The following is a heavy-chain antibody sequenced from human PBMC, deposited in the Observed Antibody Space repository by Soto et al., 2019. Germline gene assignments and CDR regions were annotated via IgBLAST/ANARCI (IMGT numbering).Heavy chain of an antibody. CDR1: GYTFTSYG. V-gene: IGHV1-18*01. Sequence: ASVKVSCKASGYTFTSYGISWVRQAPGQGLEWMGWISAYNGNTNYAQKLQGRVTMTTDTSTSTAYMELRSLRSDDTAVYYCARDPRDDFWSGFYGYWGQGTLVTVSS. J-gene: IGHJ4*02. D-gene: IGHD3-3*01. CDR3: ARDPRDDFWSGFYGY. CDR2: ISAYNGNT.